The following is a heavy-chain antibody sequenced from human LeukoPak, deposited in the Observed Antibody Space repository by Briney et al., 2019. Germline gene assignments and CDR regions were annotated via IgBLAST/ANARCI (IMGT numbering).Heavy chain of an antibody. CDR1: GFTFSDYY. J-gene: IGHJ3*02. V-gene: IGHV3-11*01. CDR2: ISSSGSTI. Sequence: PGGSLRLSCAASGFTFSDYYMSWIRQAPGKGLEWVSYISSSGSTIYYADSVKGRFTISRDNAKSSLYLQMNSLRAEDTAVYYCARAIAAAGTQDAFDIWGQGTMVTVSS. CDR3: ARAIAAAGTQDAFDI. D-gene: IGHD6-13*01.